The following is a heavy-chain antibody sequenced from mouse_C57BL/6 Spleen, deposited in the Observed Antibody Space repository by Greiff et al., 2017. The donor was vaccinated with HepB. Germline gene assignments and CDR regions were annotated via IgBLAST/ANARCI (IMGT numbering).Heavy chain of an antibody. J-gene: IGHJ1*03. CDR3: ARGLTGFSYWYFDV. Sequence: QVQLKQSGAELVKPGASVKMSCKASGYTFTTYPIEWMKQNHGKSLEWIGNFHPYNDDTKYNEKFKGKATLTVEKSSSTVYLELSRLTSDDSAVYYCARGLTGFSYWYFDVWGTGTTVTVSS. V-gene: IGHV1-47*01. CDR1: GYTFTTYP. D-gene: IGHD4-1*01. CDR2: FHPYNDDT.